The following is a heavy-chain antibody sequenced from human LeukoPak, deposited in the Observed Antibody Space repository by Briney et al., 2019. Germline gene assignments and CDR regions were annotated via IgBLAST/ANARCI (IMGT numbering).Heavy chain of an antibody. Sequence: GGSLRLSCVASGFTFHDYGIHWSGHPQGRGLRGVSGISWNSRSIGYADSVKGRFTFSRGNAKNSLYLQMNSLRVEDTAFYYCAKDSSSGYYRHLDYWGQGIQVTVSS. V-gene: IGHV3-9*01. D-gene: IGHD3-22*01. CDR3: AKDSSSGYYRHLDY. CDR2: ISWNSRSI. J-gene: IGHJ4*02. CDR1: GFTFHDYG.